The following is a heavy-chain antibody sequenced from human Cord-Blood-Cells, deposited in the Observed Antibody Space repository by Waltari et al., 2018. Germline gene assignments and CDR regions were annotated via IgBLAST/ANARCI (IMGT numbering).Heavy chain of an antibody. CDR2: INHSGRT. V-gene: IGHV4-34*01. D-gene: IGHD6-19*01. CDR1: GGSFIGYC. CDR3: ARGQWLRWQYYFDY. J-gene: IGHJ4*02. Sequence: QVQLQQWGAGLLQPSEPLPLTCAVYGGSFIGYCCTWIRKPPGKGLEWIGEINHSGRTNYNPSLKSRVTISVDTSKNQFSLKLSSVTAADTAVYYCARGQWLRWQYYFDYWGQGTLVTVSS.